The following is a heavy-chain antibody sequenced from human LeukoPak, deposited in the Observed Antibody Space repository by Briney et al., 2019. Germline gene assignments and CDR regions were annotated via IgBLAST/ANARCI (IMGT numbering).Heavy chain of an antibody. CDR3: ARDAPSVAVAGGPDY. J-gene: IGHJ4*02. Sequence: GASVKVSCKPSGYTFTSYGISWVRQAPGQGLEWMGWISVYNGNIHYAQKLQGRVTMTTDTFTSTAYMELRSLTSDDTAIYYCARDAPSVAVAGGPDYWGQGTLVSVSS. V-gene: IGHV1-18*01. CDR1: GYTFTSYG. D-gene: IGHD6-19*01. CDR2: ISVYNGNI.